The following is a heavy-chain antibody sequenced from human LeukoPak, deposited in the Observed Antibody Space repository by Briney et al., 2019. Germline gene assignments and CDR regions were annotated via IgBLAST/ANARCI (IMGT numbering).Heavy chain of an antibody. CDR2: IYASGGT. V-gene: IGHV3-53*01. CDR1: GFDVNDNF. Sequence: GGSVRLSCVASGFDVNDNFMIWVRQAPGQGLEWVSIIYASGGTYHAESVKGRFNALRDTSKNTIFLQMNNLRADDTAVYYCVRRHDYWGQGTLVTVSS. J-gene: IGHJ4*02. CDR3: VRRHDY.